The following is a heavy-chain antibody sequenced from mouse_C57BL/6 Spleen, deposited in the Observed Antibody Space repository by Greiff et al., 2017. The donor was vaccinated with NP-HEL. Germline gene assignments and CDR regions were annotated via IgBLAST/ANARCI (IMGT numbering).Heavy chain of an antibody. CDR2: IYPGSGST. CDR3: ARGDDYDDYFDC. D-gene: IGHD2-4*01. CDR1: GYTFTSYW. V-gene: IGHV1-55*01. Sequence: QVQLQQPGAELVKPGASVKMSCKASGYTFTSYWITWVKQRPGQGLEWIGDIYPGSGSTNYNEKFKSKATLTVDTSSSTAYMQLSSLTSEDSAVYYCARGDDYDDYFDCWGQGTTLTVSS. J-gene: IGHJ2*01.